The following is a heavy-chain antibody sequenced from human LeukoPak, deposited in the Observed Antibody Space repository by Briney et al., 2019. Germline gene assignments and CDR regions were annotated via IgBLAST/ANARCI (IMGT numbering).Heavy chain of an antibody. CDR2: IYYSGST. CDR3: VREKLYTSGWGFQH. D-gene: IGHD6-25*01. Sequence: SETLSLTCTVSGVSISSGDYYWSWIRQPPGKGLEWIVYIYYSGSTYYNPSLKSRVTISVDTSKNQFSLKLSSVTAADTAVYYCVREKLYTSGWGFQHWGQGTLVSVSS. CDR1: GVSISSGDYY. V-gene: IGHV4-30-4*01. J-gene: IGHJ1*01.